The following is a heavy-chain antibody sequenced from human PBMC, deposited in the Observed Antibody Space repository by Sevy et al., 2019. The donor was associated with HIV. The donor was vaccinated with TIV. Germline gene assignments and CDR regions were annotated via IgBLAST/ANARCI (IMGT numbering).Heavy chain of an antibody. D-gene: IGHD3-10*01. CDR3: ARDWNGSGSYYNWNYYGMDV. Sequence: GGSLRLSCAASGSTFTNYAMHWVHQAPGKGLEWVAVTSYDGTKKYFSDSVKGRFTISRDNSKNTVYLQMNSLRTEDTAVYYCARDWNGSGSYYNWNYYGMDVWGQGTTVTVSS. CDR1: GSTFTNYA. V-gene: IGHV3-30-3*01. CDR2: TSYDGTKK. J-gene: IGHJ6*02.